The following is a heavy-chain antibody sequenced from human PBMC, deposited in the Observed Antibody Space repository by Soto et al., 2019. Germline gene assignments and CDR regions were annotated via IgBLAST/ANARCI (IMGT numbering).Heavy chain of an antibody. CDR1: GYTFTSYG. J-gene: IGHJ5*02. CDR3: ARVGIIAVAGTRWFDP. CDR2: ISAYNGNT. V-gene: IGHV1-18*01. D-gene: IGHD6-19*01. Sequence: ASVKVSCKASGYTFTSYGISWVRQAPGQGLEWMGWISAYNGNTNYAQKLQGRVTMTTDTSTSTAYMELRSLRSDDTAVYYCARVGIIAVAGTRWFDPWGQGTLVTVSS.